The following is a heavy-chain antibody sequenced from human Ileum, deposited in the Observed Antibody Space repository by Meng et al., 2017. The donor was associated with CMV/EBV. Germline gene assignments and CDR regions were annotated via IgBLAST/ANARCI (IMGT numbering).Heavy chain of an antibody. CDR1: GFSLITSGVG. J-gene: IGHJ4*02. Sequence: CTFSGFSLITSGVGVGWIRQPPGKALEWLGIIYWDDDKRYSPSLNNRLTITQDTSEKQVVLTMTNMDPVDTATYYCAYRRLTRTLERWGQGILVTVSS. V-gene: IGHV2-5*02. D-gene: IGHD5-24*01. CDR3: AYRRLTRTLER. CDR2: IYWDDDK.